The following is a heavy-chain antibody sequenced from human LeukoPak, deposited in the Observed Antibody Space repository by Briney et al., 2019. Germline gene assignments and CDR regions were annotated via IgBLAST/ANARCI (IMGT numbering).Heavy chain of an antibody. D-gene: IGHD1-26*01. J-gene: IGHJ6*02. CDR1: GFTFSSYG. V-gene: IGHV3-30*18. CDR3: AKAVGSYYYYYYGMDV. Sequence: GGSLRLSCAASGFTFSSYGMHWVRQAPGKGLEGVAVISYDGSNKYYADSVKGRFTISRDNSKNTLYLQMNSLRAEDTAVYYCAKAVGSYYYYYYGMDVWGQGTTVTVSS. CDR2: ISYDGSNK.